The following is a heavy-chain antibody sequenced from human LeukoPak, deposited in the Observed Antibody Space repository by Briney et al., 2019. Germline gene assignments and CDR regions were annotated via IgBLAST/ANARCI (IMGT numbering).Heavy chain of an antibody. J-gene: IGHJ4*02. CDR2: IRSKAYGGTT. D-gene: IGHD3-10*01. Sequence: GGSLRLSCTASGFTFGVYAMSWVRQAPGKGLEWVGFIRSKAYGGTTEYAASVKGRFTISRDDSKSIAYLQMNSLKTEDTAVYYCTRDTLLWFGELLFDYWGQGTLVTVSS. CDR1: GFTFGVYA. CDR3: TRDTLLWFGELLFDY. V-gene: IGHV3-49*04.